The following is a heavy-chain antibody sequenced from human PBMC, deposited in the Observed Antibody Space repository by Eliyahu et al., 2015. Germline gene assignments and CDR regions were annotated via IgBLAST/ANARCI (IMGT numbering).Heavy chain of an antibody. D-gene: IGHD6-13*01. CDR2: IDTSDSYT. CDR1: GYSFTTKW. V-gene: IGHV5-10-1*03. J-gene: IGHJ4*02. CDR3: ATLKGRAASGIHDY. Sequence: EVQVVQSAADVXKPGESLRXSCQGSGYSFTTKWISWVRQMPGKGLEWMGRIDTSDSYTDYSPSFQGHVTISVDKSINTAYLQWGSLKASDSGLYYCATLKGRAASGIHDYWGQGTLVTVSS.